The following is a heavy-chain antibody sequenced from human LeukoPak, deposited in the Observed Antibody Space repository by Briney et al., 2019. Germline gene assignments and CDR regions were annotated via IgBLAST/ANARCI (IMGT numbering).Heavy chain of an antibody. CDR1: GYTFTGYY. J-gene: IGHJ4*02. V-gene: IGHV1-2*02. Sequence: ASVKVSCRASGYTFTGYYMHWVRQAPGQGLEWMGWINPNSGGTNYAQKFQGRVTMTRITSISTAYMEMSSLRSDDTAVYYCVRGAKCSGADCDSTKEYVYYFDYWGQGTLVTVSS. CDR3: VRGAKCSGADCDSTKEYVYYFDY. D-gene: IGHD6-25*01. CDR2: INPNSGGT.